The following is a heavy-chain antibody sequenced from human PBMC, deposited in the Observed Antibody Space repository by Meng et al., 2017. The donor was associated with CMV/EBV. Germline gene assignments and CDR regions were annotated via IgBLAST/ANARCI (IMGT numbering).Heavy chain of an antibody. CDR3: ARAGGPGIAVAAFLRWFDP. D-gene: IGHD6-19*01. V-gene: IGHV1-69*10. J-gene: IGHJ5*02. Sequence: SVKVSCKASGGTFSSYAISRVRQAPGQGLEWMGGIIPILGIANYAQKFQGRVTITADKSTSTAYMELSSLRSEDTAVYYCARAGGPGIAVAAFLRWFDPWGQGTLVTVSS. CDR2: IIPILGIA. CDR1: GGTFSSYA.